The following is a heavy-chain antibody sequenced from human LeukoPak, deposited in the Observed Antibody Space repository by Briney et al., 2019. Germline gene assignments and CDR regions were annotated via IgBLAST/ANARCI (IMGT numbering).Heavy chain of an antibody. Sequence: SETLSLTCAVYGGSFSGYYWSWIRQPPGKGLEWIGEINHSGSTNYNPSLKSRVTISVDTSKNQFSLKLSSVTAADTAVYYCARENDPGGSDYWGQGTLVTVSS. CDR1: GGSFSGYY. J-gene: IGHJ4*02. CDR3: ARENDPGGSDY. V-gene: IGHV4-34*09. D-gene: IGHD1-1*01. CDR2: INHSGST.